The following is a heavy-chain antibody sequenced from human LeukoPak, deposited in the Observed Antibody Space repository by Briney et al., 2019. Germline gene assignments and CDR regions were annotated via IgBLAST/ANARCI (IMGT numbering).Heavy chain of an antibody. CDR1: GYTFTSYG. CDR3: AREYCSSTSCYIIYFDY. J-gene: IGHJ4*02. V-gene: IGHV1-18*01. Sequence: ASVKVSCKASGYTFTSYGISWVRQAPGQGLEWMGWISAYNGNTNYAQKLQGRVTMTTDTSTSTAYMELRSLRPDDTAVYYCAREYCSSTSCYIIYFDYWGQGTLVTVSS. D-gene: IGHD2-2*02. CDR2: ISAYNGNT.